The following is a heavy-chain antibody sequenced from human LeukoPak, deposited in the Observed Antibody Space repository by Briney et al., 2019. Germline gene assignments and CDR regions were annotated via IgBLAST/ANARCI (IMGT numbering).Heavy chain of an antibody. Sequence: SETLSLTCAVYGGSFSGYYWSWIRQPPAKGLEWIGEINHSGSTNYNPSLKSRVTISVDTSKNPFSLKLSSVTAADTAVYYCARSDFGVVINYYYYMDGWGKGTTVTVSS. D-gene: IGHD3-3*01. CDR3: ARSDFGVVINYYYYMDG. CDR2: INHSGST. V-gene: IGHV4-34*01. J-gene: IGHJ6*03. CDR1: GGSFSGYY.